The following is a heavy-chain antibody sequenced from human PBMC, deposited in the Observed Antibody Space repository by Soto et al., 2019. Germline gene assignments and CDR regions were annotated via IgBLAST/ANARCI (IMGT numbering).Heavy chain of an antibody. CDR2: ISGSGGRT. D-gene: IGHD3-9*01. Sequence: GGSLRLSCAASGFTFSSYAMGWVRQAPGKGLEWVSGISGSGGRTYYADSVKGRFTISRDNSKNTLYLQMNSLRAEDTAVYYCARGAYHGILTDNGGFDPWGQGTLVTVSS. CDR1: GFTFSSYA. V-gene: IGHV3-23*01. J-gene: IGHJ5*02. CDR3: ARGAYHGILTDNGGFDP.